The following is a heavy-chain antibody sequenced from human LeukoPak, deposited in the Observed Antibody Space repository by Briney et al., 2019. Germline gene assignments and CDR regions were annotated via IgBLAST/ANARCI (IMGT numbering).Heavy chain of an antibody. CDR3: ARVSATAMVDGGEYYFDY. CDR1: GFTFSSYG. Sequence: GGSLRLSCAASGFTFSSYGMSWVRQAPGKGLEWVSAISGSGGSTYYADSVKGRFTISRDNSKNTLYLQMNSLRAEDTAVYYCARVSATAMVDGGEYYFDYWGQGTLVTVSS. V-gene: IGHV3-23*01. D-gene: IGHD5-18*01. J-gene: IGHJ4*02. CDR2: ISGSGGST.